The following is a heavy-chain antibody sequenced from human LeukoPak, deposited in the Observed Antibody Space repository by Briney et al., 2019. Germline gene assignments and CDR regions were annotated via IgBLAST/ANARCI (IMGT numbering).Heavy chain of an antibody. D-gene: IGHD2-15*01. Sequence: PGVTLRLSCAASIFTFSSYAMSWVRQAPGKGLEWVSAMSSSDDGRCYAASVRGRFTNSRDTYRSTLYLQRHSLRAEDGGVYYCAKAPVTSCRGAFCHPFDLWGREPLVSVSS. CDR1: IFTFSSYA. V-gene: IGHV3-23*01. CDR2: MSSSDDGR. J-gene: IGHJ4*02. CDR3: AKAPVTSCRGAFCHPFDL.